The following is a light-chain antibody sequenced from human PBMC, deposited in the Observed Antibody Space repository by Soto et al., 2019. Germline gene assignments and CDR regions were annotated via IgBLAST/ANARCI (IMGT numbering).Light chain of an antibody. Sequence: IVLTQSPGTLSLSPGERATLSCRASQSFRGNYLAWYQQKPGQAPRLLIYGASSRATGIPDRFSGSGSGTDFTLTISRLEPEDIAVYYCQQYGISPRTFGQGTKVEIK. J-gene: IGKJ1*01. CDR3: QQYGISPRT. V-gene: IGKV3-20*01. CDR1: QSFRGNY. CDR2: GAS.